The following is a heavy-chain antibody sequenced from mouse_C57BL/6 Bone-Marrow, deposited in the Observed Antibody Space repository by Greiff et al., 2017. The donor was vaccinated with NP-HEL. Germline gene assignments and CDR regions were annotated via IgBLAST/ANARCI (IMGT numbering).Heavy chain of an antibody. J-gene: IGHJ1*03. CDR1: GFSLTSYG. D-gene: IGHD4-1*01. Sequence: VQRVESGPGLVQPSQSLSITCTVSGFSLTSYGVHWVRQSPGKGLEWLGVIWSGGSTDYNAAFISRLSISKDNSKSQVFFKMNRLQADDTAIYYCARKGWDYWYFDVWGTGTTVTVSS. CDR3: ARKGWDYWYFDV. V-gene: IGHV2-2*01. CDR2: IWSGGST.